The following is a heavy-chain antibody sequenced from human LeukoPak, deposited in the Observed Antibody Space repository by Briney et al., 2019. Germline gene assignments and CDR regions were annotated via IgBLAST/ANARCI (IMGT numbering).Heavy chain of an antibody. Sequence: SETLSLTCAVYGGSFSGYYWSWIRQPPGKGLEWIGEINHSGSTNYNPSLKRRVAISVDTSKSQFSLWLSSVTAADTAVYYCARGGYYGDYVVDYWGQGTLVTVSS. CDR3: ARGGYYGDYVVDY. D-gene: IGHD4-17*01. CDR1: GGSFSGYY. V-gene: IGHV4-34*01. CDR2: INHSGST. J-gene: IGHJ4*02.